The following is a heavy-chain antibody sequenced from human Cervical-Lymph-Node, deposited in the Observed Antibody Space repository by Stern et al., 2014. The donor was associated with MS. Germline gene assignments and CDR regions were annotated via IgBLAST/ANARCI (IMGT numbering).Heavy chain of an antibody. CDR1: GYTFTGYY. V-gene: IGHV1-2*04. D-gene: IGHD3-22*01. CDR3: ATLKGHYYDSSGYSYPFDY. Sequence: VQLVQSGAEVKKPGASVKVSCKASGYTFTGYYMHWVRQAPGQGLEWMGWINPNSGGTNYAQKFQGWVTMTRDTSISTAYMELSRLRSDDTAVYYCATLKGHYYDSSGYSYPFDYWGQGTLVTVS. CDR2: INPNSGGT. J-gene: IGHJ4*02.